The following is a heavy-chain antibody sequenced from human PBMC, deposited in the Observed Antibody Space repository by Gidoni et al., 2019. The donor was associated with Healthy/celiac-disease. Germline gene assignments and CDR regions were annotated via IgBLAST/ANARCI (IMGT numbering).Heavy chain of an antibody. CDR3: ARDGSGYDSGWFDP. D-gene: IGHD5-12*01. J-gene: IGHJ5*02. CDR1: GFTFSSYA. Sequence: QVQLVESGGGVVQPGRSLRLSCASSGFTFSSYAMHWVRQAPGKGLEWVAVISYDGSNKYYADSVKGRFTISRDNSKNTLYLQMNSLRAEDTAVYYCARDGSGYDSGWFDPWGQGTLVTVSS. CDR2: ISYDGSNK. V-gene: IGHV3-30-3*01.